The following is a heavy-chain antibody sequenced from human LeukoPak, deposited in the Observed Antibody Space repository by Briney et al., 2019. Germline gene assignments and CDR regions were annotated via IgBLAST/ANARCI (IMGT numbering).Heavy chain of an antibody. CDR2: INHSGST. J-gene: IGHJ4*02. Sequence: SETLSLTCAVYGGSFSGYYWSWIRQPPGKGLEWIGEINHSGSTNYNPSLKSRVTISVDTSKNQSSLKLSSVTAADTAVYYCARSPATYDSSGYYFDYWGQGALVTVSS. CDR3: ARSPATYDSSGYYFDY. D-gene: IGHD3-22*01. V-gene: IGHV4-34*01. CDR1: GGSFSGYY.